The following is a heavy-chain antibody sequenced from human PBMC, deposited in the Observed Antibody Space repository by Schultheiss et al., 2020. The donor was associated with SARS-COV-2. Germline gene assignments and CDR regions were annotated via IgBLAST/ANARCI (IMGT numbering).Heavy chain of an antibody. CDR3: ARDRRATTVTTQDAFDI. CDR1: GFTFSSYG. CDR2: ISYDGSNK. J-gene: IGHJ3*02. V-gene: IGHV3-30*03. D-gene: IGHD4-17*01. Sequence: GGSLRLSCAASGFTFSSYGMDWVRQAPGKGLEWVAVISYDGSNKYYADSVEGRFTISRDASKNTLYLQMNSLRAEDTAVYYCARDRRATTVTTQDAFDIWGQGTMVTVSS.